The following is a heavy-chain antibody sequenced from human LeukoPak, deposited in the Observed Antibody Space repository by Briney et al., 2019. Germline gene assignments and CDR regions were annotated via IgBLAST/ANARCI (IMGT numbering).Heavy chain of an antibody. D-gene: IGHD7-27*01. J-gene: IGHJ5*02. V-gene: IGHV5-51*01. CDR2: IYPGDSDT. CDR1: GHSLSSYW. Sequence: GEPLKFSGKGSGHSLSSYWIGRARQMPGKGLGWLGIIYPGDSDTRYSPSVQGQDTISTIRSTSTAYLQWSSLKASDTAKSYCARLFAGDSNWFEPWGQGTLVTVSS. CDR3: ARLFAGDSNWFEP.